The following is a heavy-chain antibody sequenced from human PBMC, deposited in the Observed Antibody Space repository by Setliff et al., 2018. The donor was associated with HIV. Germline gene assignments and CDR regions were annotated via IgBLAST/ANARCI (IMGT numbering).Heavy chain of an antibody. Sequence: SETLSLTCAVSGGSISSSNWWSWVRQPPGKGLEWIGEIYHSGSTNYNPSLKSRLTMSVDSSKNQFSLSLSSVTAADTAVYYCARLPDINSWPFDYWARGTLVTVS. CDR2: IYHSGST. CDR3: ARLPDINSWPFDY. V-gene: IGHV4-4*02. J-gene: IGHJ4*02. D-gene: IGHD6-13*01. CDR1: GGSISSSNW.